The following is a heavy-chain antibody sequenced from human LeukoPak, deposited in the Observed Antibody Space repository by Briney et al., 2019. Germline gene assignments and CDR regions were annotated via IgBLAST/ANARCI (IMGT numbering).Heavy chain of an antibody. D-gene: IGHD6-6*01. J-gene: IGHJ4*02. V-gene: IGHV4-59*01. CDR1: GGSISSYY. CDR2: IYYSGST. CDR3: ARAPSVPYYFDY. Sequence: PSETLSLTCTVSGGSISSYYWSWIRQPPGKGLEGIGYIYYSGSTNYNPSLKSRVTISVDTSKNQFSLKLSSVTAADTAVYYCARAPSVPYYFDYWGQGTLVTVSS.